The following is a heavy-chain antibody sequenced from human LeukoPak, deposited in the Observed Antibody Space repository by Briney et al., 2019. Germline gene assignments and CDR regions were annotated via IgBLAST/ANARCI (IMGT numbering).Heavy chain of an antibody. V-gene: IGHV3-7*05. CDR1: GFTFSSHW. CDR2: IKEDGSEK. D-gene: IGHD1-26*01. CDR3: VRSGGY. J-gene: IGHJ4*02. Sequence: GGSLRLSCAASGFTFSSHWMNWVRQAPGKGLEWVANIKEDGSEKYYVDSVKGRFTISRDNAKNSLCLQMNRLRAEDTAIYYCVRSGGYWGQGTLVTVSS.